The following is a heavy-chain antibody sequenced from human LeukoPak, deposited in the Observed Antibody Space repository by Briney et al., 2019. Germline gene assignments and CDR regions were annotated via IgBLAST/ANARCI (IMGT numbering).Heavy chain of an antibody. CDR2: ISSSSTTM. CDR1: GFTFSSYS. D-gene: IGHD3-16*01. CDR3: ARVKTSTTFRDAFDI. J-gene: IGHJ3*02. V-gene: IGHV3-48*02. Sequence: GGSLRLSCAASGFTFSSYSMTWVRQAPGKGLEWVSYISSSSTTMYYADSVEGRFTISRDNAKNSLYLQMNSLRDEDTAVYYCARVKTSTTFRDAFDIWGQGTMVTVSS.